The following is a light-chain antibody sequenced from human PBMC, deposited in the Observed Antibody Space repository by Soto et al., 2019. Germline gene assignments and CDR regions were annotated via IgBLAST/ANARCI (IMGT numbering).Light chain of an antibody. CDR1: QPIGGDY. Sequence: VLTQSPDIVSMSRGGRATISCRASQPIGGDYLAWYQQRPGQAPRLLMFGVSTRAAGISDRFSGTGSGTDLNLTINSLEPEDVAGYYCQHYGSWYSFGQGTQVEI. CDR2: GVS. V-gene: IGKV3-20*01. J-gene: IGKJ2*01. CDR3: QHYGSWYS.